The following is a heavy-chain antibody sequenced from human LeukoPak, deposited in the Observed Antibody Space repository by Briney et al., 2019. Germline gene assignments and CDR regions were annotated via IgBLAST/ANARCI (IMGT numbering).Heavy chain of an antibody. CDR3: AKLSDSSGYLGVYY. CDR1: GFTFSIYS. J-gene: IGHJ4*02. Sequence: GGSLRLSCAASGFTFSIYSMDWVRQAPGKGLEWVSAISGSGGSTYYADSVKGRFTISRDNSKNTLYLQMNSLRAEDTAVYYCAKLSDSSGYLGVYYWGQGTLVTVSS. CDR2: ISGSGGST. D-gene: IGHD3-22*01. V-gene: IGHV3-23*01.